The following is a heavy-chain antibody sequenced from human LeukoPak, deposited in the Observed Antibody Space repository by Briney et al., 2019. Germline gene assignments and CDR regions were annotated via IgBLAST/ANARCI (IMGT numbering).Heavy chain of an antibody. CDR3: ARAVRIAAREDWFDP. V-gene: IGHV3-64*01. CDR1: GFTFSSYD. J-gene: IGHJ5*02. D-gene: IGHD6-6*01. Sequence: GGSLRLSCAASGFTFSSYDMHWVRQAPGKGLEYVTAISSNGGSTYYANSVKGRFTISRDNSKNTLYPQMGSLRAEDMAVYYCARAVRIAAREDWFDPWGQGTLVTVSS. CDR2: ISSNGGST.